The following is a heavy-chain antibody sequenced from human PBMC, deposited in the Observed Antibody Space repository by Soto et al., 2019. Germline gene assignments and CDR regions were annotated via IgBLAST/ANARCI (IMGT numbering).Heavy chain of an antibody. CDR2: IYWDDDK. CDR1: GFSLTTSGVG. Sequence: QITLKESGPTLVKPTQTLTLTCTFSGFSLTTSGVGVGWVRQPPGKALEWLALIYWDDDKWYSPSLKSRLTITKDTSKTQVVLIMTTMHPVDTATYYCAHRLRCLTRPWFDPWGRGTLVTVSS. CDR3: AHRLRCLTRPWFDP. J-gene: IGHJ5*02. V-gene: IGHV2-5*02. D-gene: IGHD4-17*01.